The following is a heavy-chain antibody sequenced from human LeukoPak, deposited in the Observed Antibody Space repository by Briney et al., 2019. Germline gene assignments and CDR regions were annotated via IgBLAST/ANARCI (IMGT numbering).Heavy chain of an antibody. Sequence: SETLFLTCTVSGGSISSYYWSWIRQPAGKGLEWIGRIYTSGSTNYSAPLKSRVSMSVDTSKNQFSLKLSSVTAADTAVFYCARENSGSYREFDYWGQGTLVTVSS. J-gene: IGHJ4*02. CDR1: GGSISSYY. D-gene: IGHD1-26*01. CDR3: ARENSGSYREFDY. CDR2: IYTSGST. V-gene: IGHV4-4*07.